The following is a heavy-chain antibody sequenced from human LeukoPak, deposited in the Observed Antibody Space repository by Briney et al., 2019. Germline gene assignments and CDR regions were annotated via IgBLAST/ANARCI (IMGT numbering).Heavy chain of an antibody. CDR3: ARVLGSRLAAYNFDY. Sequence: PSQTLSPTCTVSGGSISSGGYYWSWIRQHPGKGLEWIGYIYYSGSTYYNPSLKSRVTISVDTSKNQFSLKLSSVTAADTAVYYCARVLGSRLAAYNFDYWGQGTLVTVSS. J-gene: IGHJ4*02. V-gene: IGHV4-31*03. CDR1: GGSISSGGYY. D-gene: IGHD2-15*01. CDR2: IYYSGST.